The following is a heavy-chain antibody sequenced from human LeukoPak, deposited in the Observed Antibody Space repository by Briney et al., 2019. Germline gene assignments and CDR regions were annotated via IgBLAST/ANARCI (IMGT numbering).Heavy chain of an antibody. V-gene: IGHV3-21*01. CDR2: ISSSSSYI. CDR1: GFTFSSYS. CDR3: AREKAARLSYYMDV. D-gene: IGHD6-6*01. J-gene: IGHJ6*03. Sequence: GGSLRLSCAASGFTFSSYSMNWVRQAPGKGLEWVSSISSSSSYIYYADSVKGRFTISRDNAKNSLYLQMNSLRAEDTAVYYCAREKAARLSYYMDVWGKGTTVTVSS.